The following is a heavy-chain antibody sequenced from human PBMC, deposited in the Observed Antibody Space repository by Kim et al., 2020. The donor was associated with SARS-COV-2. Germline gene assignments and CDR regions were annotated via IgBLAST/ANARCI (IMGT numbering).Heavy chain of an antibody. V-gene: IGHV4-59*13. Sequence: SETLSLTCTVSGGSISSYYWSWIRQPPGKGLEWIGYIYYSGSTNYNPSLKSRVTISVDTSKNQFSLKLSSVTAADTAVYYCARGNRGYSGYGPYFDYWGQGTLVTVSS. CDR3: ARGNRGYSGYGPYFDY. J-gene: IGHJ4*02. CDR2: IYYSGST. CDR1: GGSISSYY. D-gene: IGHD5-12*01.